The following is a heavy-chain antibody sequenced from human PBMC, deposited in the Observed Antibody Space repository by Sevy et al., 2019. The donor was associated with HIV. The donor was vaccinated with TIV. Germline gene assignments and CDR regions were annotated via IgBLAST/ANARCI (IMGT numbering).Heavy chain of an antibody. J-gene: IGHJ4*02. CDR2: IKQDGSEK. D-gene: IGHD5-12*01. CDR1: GFTFSSYW. V-gene: IGHV3-7*03. Sequence: GGSLRLACAASGFTFSSYWMSWVRRAPGKGLEWVANIKQDGSEKYYVDSVKGRFTISRDNAKNSLYLQMNSLRAEDTAVYYCARDSHGGGYRVGWDQGTLVTVSS. CDR3: ARDSHGGGYRVG.